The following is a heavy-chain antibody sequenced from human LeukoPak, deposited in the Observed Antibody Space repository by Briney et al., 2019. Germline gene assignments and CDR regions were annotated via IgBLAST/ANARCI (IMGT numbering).Heavy chain of an antibody. Sequence: SETLSLTCTVSGGSISSYYWSWIRQPPGKGLEWIGYVYYSGSTYYNPSLRSRVTISVGTSKYQFSLKLSSVTAADTAVYYCARRAYSSGYDYMDVWGKGTTVTISS. D-gene: IGHD3-22*01. CDR3: ARRAYSSGYDYMDV. V-gene: IGHV4-59*12. CDR2: VYYSGST. J-gene: IGHJ6*03. CDR1: GGSISSYY.